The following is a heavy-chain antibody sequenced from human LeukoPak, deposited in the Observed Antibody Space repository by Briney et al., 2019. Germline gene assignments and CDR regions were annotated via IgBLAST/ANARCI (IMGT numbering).Heavy chain of an antibody. D-gene: IGHD6-13*01. J-gene: IGHJ4*02. CDR2: MNPNSGNT. CDR1: GYTFTSYD. Sequence: GASVKVSCKASGYTFTSYDINWVRQATGQELEWMGWMNPNSGNTGYAQKFQGRIIVSRNTSISTAYMELSSLTSEDTAIYYCARIAAAGNRRLNYWGQGTLVTVAS. CDR3: ARIAAAGNRRLNY. V-gene: IGHV1-8*01.